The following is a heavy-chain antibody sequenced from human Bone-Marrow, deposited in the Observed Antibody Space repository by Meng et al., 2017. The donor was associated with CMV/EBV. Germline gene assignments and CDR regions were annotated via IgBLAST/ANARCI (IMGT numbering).Heavy chain of an antibody. D-gene: IGHD3-10*01. V-gene: IGHV3-48*03. Sequence: GGSLRLSCAASGFTFSSYEMNWVRQAPGKGLEWVSYISSSGSTIYYADSVKGRFTISRDNAKNSLYLQMNSLRAEDTAVYYCARVEGRGMDVWGQGTTATFPS. CDR3: ARVEGRGMDV. J-gene: IGHJ6*02. CDR2: ISSSGSTI. CDR1: GFTFSSYE.